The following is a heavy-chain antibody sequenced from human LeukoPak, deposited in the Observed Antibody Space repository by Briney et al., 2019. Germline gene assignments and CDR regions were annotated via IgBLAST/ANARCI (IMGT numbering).Heavy chain of an antibody. Sequence: GGSLRLSCAASGFTFSDSWMHWFRQAPGKGLEWVSRINTYARSTTYADSVKGRFTISSDNAKNTLYLQMNSLRIEDTAVYYCARDLGSRNWGQGTLVTVSS. J-gene: IGHJ4*02. CDR2: INTYARST. CDR1: GFTFSDSW. V-gene: IGHV3-74*01. D-gene: IGHD7-27*01. CDR3: ARDLGSRN.